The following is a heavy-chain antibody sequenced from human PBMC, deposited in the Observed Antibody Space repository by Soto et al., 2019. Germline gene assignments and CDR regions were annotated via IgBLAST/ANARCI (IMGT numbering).Heavy chain of an antibody. D-gene: IGHD3-9*01. CDR3: ARDAPVRNFDWFDY. CDR1: GFTFSSYS. J-gene: IGHJ4*02. Sequence: GGSLRLSCVASGFTFSSYSMNWVRQAPGKGLEWVSYISSSSNAIYYADSVKGRFTISRDNAKNSLYLQMNSLRAEDTAVYYCARDAPVRNFDWFDYWGQGTLVTVSS. V-gene: IGHV3-48*01. CDR2: ISSSSNAI.